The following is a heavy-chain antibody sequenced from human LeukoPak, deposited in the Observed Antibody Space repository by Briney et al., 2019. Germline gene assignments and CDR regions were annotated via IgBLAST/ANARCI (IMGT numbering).Heavy chain of an antibody. Sequence: PGGSLRLSCAASGFTFSSYSMNWVRQAPGKGLEWVSYISSSGSTIYYADSVKGRFTISRDNAKNSLYLQMNSLRAEDTAVYYRARDSYYYDSSGYYLYYFDYWGQGTLVTVSS. CDR1: GFTFSSYS. D-gene: IGHD3-22*01. J-gene: IGHJ4*02. CDR3: ARDSYYYDSSGYYLYYFDY. CDR2: ISSSGSTI. V-gene: IGHV3-48*01.